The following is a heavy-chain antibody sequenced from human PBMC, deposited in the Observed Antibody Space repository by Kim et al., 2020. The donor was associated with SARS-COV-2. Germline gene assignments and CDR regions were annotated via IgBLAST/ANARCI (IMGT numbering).Heavy chain of an antibody. J-gene: IGHJ4*02. CDR3: TRDPDYSKGASFDY. D-gene: IGHD4-4*01. Sequence: ADSVKGRFTISTYNSKNMMYLQMNSLRAEDTAVYYCTRDPDYSKGASFDYWGQGTLVTVSS. V-gene: IGHV3-74*01.